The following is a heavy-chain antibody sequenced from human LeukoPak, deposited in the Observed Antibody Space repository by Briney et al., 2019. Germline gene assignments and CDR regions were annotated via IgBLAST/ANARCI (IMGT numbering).Heavy chain of an antibody. CDR2: IKQDGSEK. CDR1: GFTFRSYW. CDR3: ARDNWGSSGYYGIYYYYYGMDV. Sequence: GRSLRLSCAASGFTFRSYWMSWVRQAPGKGREGVANIKQDGSEKYYVDSVKGRFTISRDNAKNSLYLQMNSLRAEDTAVYYCARDNWGSSGYYGIYYYYYGMDVWGQGTTVTVSS. D-gene: IGHD3-22*01. J-gene: IGHJ6*02. V-gene: IGHV3-7*05.